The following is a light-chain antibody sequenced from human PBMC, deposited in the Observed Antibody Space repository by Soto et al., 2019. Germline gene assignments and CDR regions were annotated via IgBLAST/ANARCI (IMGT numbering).Light chain of an antibody. J-gene: IGLJ3*02. V-gene: IGLV2-14*01. CDR2: EAN. Sequence: QSALTQPASVSGSPGQSITISCTGTSSDIGAYKYVAWYQQQSGQAPKLMTYEANNRPSGVSNRFSGSKSGNTASLTIAGLQAEDEADYYCCSYTSSNTVVFGGGTKLTVL. CDR1: SSDIGAYKY. CDR3: CSYTSSNTVV.